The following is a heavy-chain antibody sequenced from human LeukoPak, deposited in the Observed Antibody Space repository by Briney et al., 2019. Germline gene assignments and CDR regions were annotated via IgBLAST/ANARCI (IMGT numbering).Heavy chain of an antibody. CDR3: AKDLWANWARYFDF. D-gene: IGHD7-27*01. V-gene: IGHV3-23*01. CDR2: ISGSGGST. J-gene: IGHJ4*02. CDR1: GFSFSSNA. Sequence: GGSLRLSCAASGFSFSSNAMNWVRQAPGKGLEGGSGISGSGGSTFYADSVKGRFTISRDNSKNTLYLQMNSLRAEDTAVYYCAKDLWANWARYFDFWGQGTLVTVSS.